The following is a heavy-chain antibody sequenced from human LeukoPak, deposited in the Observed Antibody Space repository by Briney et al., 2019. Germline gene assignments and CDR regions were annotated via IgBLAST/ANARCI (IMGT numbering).Heavy chain of an antibody. CDR3: AKWRYSYGPGYFDY. V-gene: IGHV3-23*01. D-gene: IGHD5-18*01. CDR1: GFTFSSYA. CDR2: ISGSGGST. Sequence: LSGGPLRLSCAAPGFTFSSYAMSWVRQAPGKGLEWVSAISGSGGSTYYADSVKGRFTISRDNSKNTLYLQMNSLRAEDTAVYYCAKWRYSYGPGYFDYWGQGTLVTVSS. J-gene: IGHJ4*02.